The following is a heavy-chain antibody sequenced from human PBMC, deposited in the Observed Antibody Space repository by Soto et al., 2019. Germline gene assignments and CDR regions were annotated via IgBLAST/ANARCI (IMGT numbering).Heavy chain of an antibody. D-gene: IGHD3-16*02. J-gene: IGHJ6*02. CDR3: ARDTVIPDPSYYYYYYGMDV. CDR2: ISAYNGNT. V-gene: IGHV1-18*01. CDR1: GYTFTSYG. Sequence: GASVKVSCKASGYTFTSYGISWVRQAPGQGLEWMGWISAYNGNTNYAQKLQGRVTMTTDTSTSTAYMELRSLRSDDTAVYYCARDTVIPDPSYYYYYYGMDVWGQGTTVTVS.